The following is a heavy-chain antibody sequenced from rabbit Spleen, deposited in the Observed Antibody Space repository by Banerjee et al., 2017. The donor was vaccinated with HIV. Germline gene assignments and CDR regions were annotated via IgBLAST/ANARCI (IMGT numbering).Heavy chain of an antibody. CDR3: ARDDGDNGGYQFNL. CDR1: GFSFSSSYY. V-gene: IGHV1S40*01. CDR2: IDPVFGIT. D-gene: IGHD1-1*01. Sequence: QSLEESGGDLVQPGASLTLTCTASGFSFSSSYYMCWVRQAPGKGLEWIGYIDPVFGITYYANWVYGRFSISRENAQNTVSLQLTSPTTADTATYFCARDDGDNGGYQFNLWGPGTLVTVS. J-gene: IGHJ4*01.